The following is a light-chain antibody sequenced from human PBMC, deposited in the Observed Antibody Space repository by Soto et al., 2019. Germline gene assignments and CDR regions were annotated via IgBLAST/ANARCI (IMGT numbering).Light chain of an antibody. J-gene: IGKJ2*01. V-gene: IGKV3-20*01. CDR2: GAS. CDR1: QSVSSSY. Sequence: EIVLTQSPGTLSLSPGERATLSCRASQSVSSSYLAWYQQKPGQAPRLLIYGASSRATGIPDRFSGSGSRTGFTLTISGLEPEDFAVYYCQQYGSSYTFGQGTKVDNK. CDR3: QQYGSSYT.